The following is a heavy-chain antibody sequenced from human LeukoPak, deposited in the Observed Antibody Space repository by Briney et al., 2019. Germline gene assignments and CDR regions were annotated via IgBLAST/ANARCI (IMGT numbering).Heavy chain of an antibody. CDR2: IYYSGST. CDR3: ARQVVAATSWFDP. J-gene: IGHJ5*02. D-gene: IGHD2-15*01. CDR1: GGSISSYY. Sequence: SETLSLTCTVSGGSISSYYWSWIRQPPGKGLEWIGYIYYSGSTNYNPSLKSRVTISVDTSKNQFSLKLSSVTAADTAVYYCARQVVAATSWFDPWGQGTLVTVSS. V-gene: IGHV4-59*01.